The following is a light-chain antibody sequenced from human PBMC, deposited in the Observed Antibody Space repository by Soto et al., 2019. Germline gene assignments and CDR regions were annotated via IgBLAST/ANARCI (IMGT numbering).Light chain of an antibody. CDR3: QQYKRWPPIT. V-gene: IGKV3-15*01. CDR1: QSVSSN. J-gene: IGKJ5*01. Sequence: EIVMTQSPATLSVSPGERATLACRASQSVSSNLAWYQQQPGQAARLLIYGASIRATGVPARFSGSGSGTEFTLAISSLQSEDFAIYYCQQYKRWPPITFGQGTRLEIK. CDR2: GAS.